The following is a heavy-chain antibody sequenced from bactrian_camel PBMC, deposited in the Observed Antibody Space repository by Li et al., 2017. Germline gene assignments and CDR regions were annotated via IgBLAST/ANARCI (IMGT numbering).Heavy chain of an antibody. Sequence: HVQLVESGGGSVQAGGSLRLSCVASGDTIGRYCMGWFRQTPDKEREGVAVIESDGFTSYTESVKGRFTISQDNAKKTLYLQMNSLTPEDTAMYYCAASDWARYQCYWQSVTKYKILAQGTQVTVS. CDR1: GDTIGRYC. V-gene: IGHV3S55*01. D-gene: IGHD1*01. CDR2: IESDGFT. J-gene: IGHJ4*01.